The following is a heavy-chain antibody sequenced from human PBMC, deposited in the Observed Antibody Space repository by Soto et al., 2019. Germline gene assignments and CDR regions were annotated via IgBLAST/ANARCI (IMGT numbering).Heavy chain of an antibody. CDR2: MYPDDSDI. D-gene: IGHD3-10*01. CDR1: GYSFSFYW. V-gene: IGHV5-51*01. CDR3: ATAYLYDVEKSHYFRDAFDI. J-gene: IGHJ3*02. Sequence: GQSLKISFKASGYSFSFYWIGWVRQMPGKGLEWMAIMYPDDSDIRYSPSFEAHVTISADKSTSTAFLQWSSLKASDTAMYYCATAYLYDVEKSHYFRDAFDIWGEGTLVTV.